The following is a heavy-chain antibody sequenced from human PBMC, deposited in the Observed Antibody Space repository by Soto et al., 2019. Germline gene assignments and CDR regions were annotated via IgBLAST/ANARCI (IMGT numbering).Heavy chain of an antibody. CDR1: GYTFTSYG. D-gene: IGHD4-17*01. J-gene: IGHJ4*02. CDR3: ALDEVYDDYGDPYDPYYFDY. Sequence: ASVKVSCKASGYTFTSYGISWVRQAPGQGLERMGWISAYNGNTNYAQKLQGRVTMTTDTSTSTAYMELRSLRSDDTAVYYCALDEVYDDYGDPYDPYYFDYWGQGTLVTVSS. V-gene: IGHV1-18*01. CDR2: ISAYNGNT.